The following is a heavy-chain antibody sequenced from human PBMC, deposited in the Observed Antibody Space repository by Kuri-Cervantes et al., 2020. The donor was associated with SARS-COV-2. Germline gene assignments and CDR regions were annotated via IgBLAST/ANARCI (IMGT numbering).Heavy chain of an antibody. V-gene: IGHV4-38-2*01. J-gene: IGHJ4*02. CDR2: IYHSGST. CDR1: GYSISSGYY. Sequence: SETLSLTCAASGYSISSGYYWGWIRQPSGKGLEWIGSIYHSGSTYYNPSLKSRVTISVDTSKNQFSLKLSSVTAADTAVYCCARLLDIGGGDYWGQGTLVTVSS. D-gene: IGHD1-1*01. CDR3: ARLLDIGGGDY.